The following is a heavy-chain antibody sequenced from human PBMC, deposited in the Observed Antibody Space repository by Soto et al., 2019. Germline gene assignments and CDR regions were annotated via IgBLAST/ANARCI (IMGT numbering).Heavy chain of an antibody. Sequence: QVQLQQWGAGLLKPSETLSLTCAVYGGSFSGYYWSWIRQPPGKGLEWIGEINHSGSTNYNPSLKSRVTISVDTSKNQFSLKLSAVTAADTAVYYCARGTTKHLWGRDGMDVWGQGTTVTVSS. D-gene: IGHD3-16*01. CDR1: GGSFSGYY. V-gene: IGHV4-34*01. J-gene: IGHJ6*02. CDR3: ARGTTKHLWGRDGMDV. CDR2: INHSGST.